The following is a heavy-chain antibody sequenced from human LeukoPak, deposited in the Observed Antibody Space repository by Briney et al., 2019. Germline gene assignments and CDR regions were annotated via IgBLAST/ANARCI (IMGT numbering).Heavy chain of an antibody. CDR3: ARAPRDYSNYDY. Sequence: QAGGSLRLSCAASGFTFSSYGMHWVRQAPGKGLEWVAVISYDGSNKYYADSVKGRFTISRDNSKNTLYLQMNSLRAEDTAVYYCARAPRDYSNYDYWGQGTLVTVSS. J-gene: IGHJ4*02. V-gene: IGHV3-30*19. CDR2: ISYDGSNK. D-gene: IGHD4-11*01. CDR1: GFTFSSYG.